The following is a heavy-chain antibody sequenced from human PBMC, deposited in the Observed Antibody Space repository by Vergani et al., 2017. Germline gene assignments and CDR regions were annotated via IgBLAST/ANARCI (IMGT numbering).Heavy chain of an antibody. J-gene: IGHJ4*02. CDR2: INHSGST. V-gene: IGHV4-34*01. CDR1: GGSFSGYY. CDR3: ARGYYYDSSGYYYLYS. Sequence: QVQLQQWGAGLLKPSETLSLTCAVYGGSFSGYYWSWIRQPPGKGLEWIGEINHSGSTNYNPSLKSRVTISVDTSKNQFSLKLSSVTAADTAVYYCARGYYYDSSGYYYLYSGGQGTLVTVSS. D-gene: IGHD3-22*01.